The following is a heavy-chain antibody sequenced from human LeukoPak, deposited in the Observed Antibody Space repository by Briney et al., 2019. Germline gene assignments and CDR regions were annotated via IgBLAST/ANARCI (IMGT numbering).Heavy chain of an antibody. V-gene: IGHV4-34*01. D-gene: IGHD3-3*01. J-gene: IGHJ4*02. CDR3: ASGYDFRNDY. CDR2: INHSGST. CDR1: GGSFSGYY. Sequence: SETLSLTCAVYGGSFSGYYWSWIRQPPGKGLEWIGEINHSGSTNYNPSLKSRVTISVDTSKNQFSLKLSSVTAADTAVYYCASGYDFRNDYWGQGTLVTVSS.